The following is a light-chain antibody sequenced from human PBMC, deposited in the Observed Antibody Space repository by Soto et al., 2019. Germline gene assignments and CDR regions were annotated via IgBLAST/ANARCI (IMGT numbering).Light chain of an antibody. J-gene: IGKJ2*01. Sequence: DIQMTQSPSSLSASVGDRVTITCWSSQIISSYLSWYQQKPGKAPELLIYAASNLQTGVPSRFSGSASGTDFTLTISGLQPEDFGTYYCQQTYSTPYNFGQGTKVEIX. CDR1: QIISSY. V-gene: IGKV1-39*01. CDR2: AAS. CDR3: QQTYSTPYN.